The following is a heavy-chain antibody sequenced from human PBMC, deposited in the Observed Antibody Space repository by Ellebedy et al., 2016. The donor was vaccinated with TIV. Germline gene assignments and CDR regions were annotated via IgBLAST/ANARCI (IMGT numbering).Heavy chain of an antibody. CDR3: ARGETFYGDSPGSTYYFDY. V-gene: IGHV4-34*09. D-gene: IGHD4-17*01. Sequence: MPSETLSLTCAVYGGSFSGYYWSWIRQPPGKGLEWIGYIYYSGSTYYNPSLKSRVTISVDTSKNQFSLKLSSVTAADTAVYYCARGETFYGDSPGSTYYFDYWGQGTLVTVSS. CDR1: GGSFSGYY. J-gene: IGHJ4*02. CDR2: IYYSGST.